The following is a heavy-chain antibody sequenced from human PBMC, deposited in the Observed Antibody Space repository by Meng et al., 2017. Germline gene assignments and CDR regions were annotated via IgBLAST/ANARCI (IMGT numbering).Heavy chain of an antibody. Sequence: GESLKISCAASGFTFSSYAMSWVRQAPGKGLEWVSAISGSGGSTYYADSVKGRFTISRDNSKNTLYLQMNSLRAENTAVYYCAKGVGRFLESGWFDPWGQGTLVTVSS. J-gene: IGHJ5*02. V-gene: IGHV3-23*01. CDR1: GFTFSSYA. D-gene: IGHD3-3*01. CDR3: AKGVGRFLESGWFDP. CDR2: ISGSGGST.